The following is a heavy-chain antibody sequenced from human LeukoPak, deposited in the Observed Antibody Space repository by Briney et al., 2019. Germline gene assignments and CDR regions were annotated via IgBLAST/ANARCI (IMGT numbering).Heavy chain of an antibody. CDR2: VSYDGGSE. Sequence: GKSLRLSCAASRFTFTTFSDYVMHWARQAPGKGLEWVAAVSYDGGSEYYADSVKGRFAVSRDNSKNTLYLQMRSLRPEDTAVYYCASNFYDVGGYYYRTPVQYWGQGTPVTVSS. CDR1: RFTFTTFSDYV. D-gene: IGHD3-22*01. CDR3: ASNFYDVGGYYYRTPVQY. J-gene: IGHJ4*02. V-gene: IGHV3-30*09.